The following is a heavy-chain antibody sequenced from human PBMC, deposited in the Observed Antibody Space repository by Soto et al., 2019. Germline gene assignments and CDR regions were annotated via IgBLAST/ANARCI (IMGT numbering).Heavy chain of an antibody. CDR2: ISGSGGST. CDR1: GFTFSSYA. J-gene: IGHJ4*02. V-gene: IGHV3-23*01. Sequence: EVQLLESWGGLVQPGGSLRLSCAAAGFTFSSYAMSWARQAPGKGLEWVSAISGSGGSTYYADSVKGRFTISRDNSKNTLYLQMNSLRAEDTAVYYCAKDPGATTVTDFDYWGQGTLVTVSS. D-gene: IGHD4-17*01. CDR3: AKDPGATTVTDFDY.